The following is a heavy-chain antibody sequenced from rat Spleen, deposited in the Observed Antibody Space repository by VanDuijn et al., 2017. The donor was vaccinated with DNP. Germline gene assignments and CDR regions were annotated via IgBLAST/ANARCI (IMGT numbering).Heavy chain of an antibody. V-gene: IGHV5-22*01. CDR1: GLSLARYG. Sequence: VQLKESGPGLVQPSQTQSITCPVSGLSLARYGVSRVRQPPGKGLEWVAYIRYDGGSTKYGDSVKGRFTISRDNAKNTLYLQMNSLRSEDMATYYCARWNSGHFDYWGQGVMVPVSS. J-gene: IGHJ2*01. D-gene: IGHD4-3*01. CDR3: ARWNSGHFDY. CDR2: IRYDGGST.